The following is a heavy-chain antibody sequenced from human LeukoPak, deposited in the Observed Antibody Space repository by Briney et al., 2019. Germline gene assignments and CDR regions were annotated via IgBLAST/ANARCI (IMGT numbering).Heavy chain of an antibody. CDR3: ARTLVGFSYGKIDY. D-gene: IGHD5-18*01. CDR1: GFTFSSYS. V-gene: IGHV3-21*01. CDR2: ITDSSSK. Sequence: PGGSLRLSCAASGFTFSSYSMNWVRQAPGKGLEWVSSITDSSSKYYADSVKGRFTIPRDNARNSLYLQMDSLRAEDTTVYYCARTLVGFSYGKIDYWGQGTLVTVSS. J-gene: IGHJ4*02.